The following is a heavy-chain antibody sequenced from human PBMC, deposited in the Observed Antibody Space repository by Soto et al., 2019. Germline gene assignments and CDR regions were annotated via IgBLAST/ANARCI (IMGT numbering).Heavy chain of an antibody. Sequence: GGSLRLSCAASGFTFSSYAMSWVRQAPGKGLEWVSTISGSGGSTYYADSVKGRFTISRDNSKNTVYLQMNSLRAEDTAVYYCAKVPTRPLWYMDVWGKGTTVTVSS. CDR2: ISGSGGST. CDR3: AKVPTRPLWYMDV. CDR1: GFTFSSYA. D-gene: IGHD2-21*01. V-gene: IGHV3-23*01. J-gene: IGHJ6*03.